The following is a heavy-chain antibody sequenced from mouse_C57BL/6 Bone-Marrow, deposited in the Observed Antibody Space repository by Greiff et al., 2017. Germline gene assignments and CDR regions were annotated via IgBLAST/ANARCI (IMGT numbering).Heavy chain of an antibody. CDR3: APNWDDEC. J-gene: IGHJ2*01. D-gene: IGHD4-1*01. Sequence: VKLQESGPELVKPGASVKISCKASGYAFSSSWMNWVKQRPGKGLEWIGRIYPGDGDTNYNGKFKGKCTLTEDKSSSTSYMQRSSLTSEDAAVYCCAPNWDDECWGQGTTLKVSS. CDR1: GYAFSSSW. V-gene: IGHV1-82*01. CDR2: IYPGDGDT.